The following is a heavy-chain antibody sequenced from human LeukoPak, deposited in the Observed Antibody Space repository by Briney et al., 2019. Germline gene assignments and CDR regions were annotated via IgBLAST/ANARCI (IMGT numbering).Heavy chain of an antibody. CDR2: IVPIFGTA. J-gene: IGHJ6*03. CDR3: ARGEYCSSTSCYHYYYYYMDV. Sequence: ASVKVSCKASGGTFSSYAISWVRQAPGQGLEWMGRIVPIFGTANYAQKFQGRVTITADKSTSTAYMELSSLRSEDTAVYYCARGEYCSSTSCYHYYYYYMDVWGKGTTVTVSS. D-gene: IGHD2-2*01. CDR1: GGTFSSYA. V-gene: IGHV1-69*06.